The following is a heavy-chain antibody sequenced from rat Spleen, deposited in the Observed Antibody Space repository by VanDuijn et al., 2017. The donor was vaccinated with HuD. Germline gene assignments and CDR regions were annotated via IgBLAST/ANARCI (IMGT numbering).Heavy chain of an antibody. J-gene: IGHJ4*01. CDR1: GFTFSNYY. CDR3: ARHHYDGYYHGPVLGVMDA. CDR2: VSFDGGRT. D-gene: IGHD1-12*03. Sequence: EVQLVESGGGLVQPGRSLKLSCPASGFTFSNYYMAWVRQAPTAGLEWVAYVSFDGGRTYYRDPVKGRFTISSDNAKSTLYLQMDSLRSEDTASYYCARHHYDGYYHGPVLGVMDAWGQGASVTVSS. V-gene: IGHV5S23*01.